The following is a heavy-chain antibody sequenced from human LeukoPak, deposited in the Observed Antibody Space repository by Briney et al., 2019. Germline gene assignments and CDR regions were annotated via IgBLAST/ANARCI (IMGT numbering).Heavy chain of an antibody. CDR3: AREVNIQADSDAFDI. D-gene: IGHD1/OR15-1a*01. CDR1: GGSFRSRNYL. Sequence: SETLSLTCTVSGGSFRSRNYLWSWIRQTPGEGLEWIGYISYSGSVYYNPSLKSRVTISIDTSNSQFSLRLRSVTAADTAVYYCAREVNIQADSDAFDIWGPGTTVTVSS. V-gene: IGHV4-30-4*08. J-gene: IGHJ3*02. CDR2: ISYSGSV.